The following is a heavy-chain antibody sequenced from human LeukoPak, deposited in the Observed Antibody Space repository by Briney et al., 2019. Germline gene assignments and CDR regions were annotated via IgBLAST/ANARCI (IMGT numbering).Heavy chain of an antibody. Sequence: PGGSLRLSCAASGFTFSDYYMSWIRQAPGKGLEWVSYISSSGSTIYYADSVKGRFTISRDNAKNSPYLQMNSLRAEDTAVYYCARGDSGSYCEWENFDYWGQGTLVTVSS. CDR3: ARGDSGSYCEWENFDY. CDR2: ISSSGSTI. J-gene: IGHJ4*02. V-gene: IGHV3-11*01. D-gene: IGHD1-26*01. CDR1: GFTFSDYY.